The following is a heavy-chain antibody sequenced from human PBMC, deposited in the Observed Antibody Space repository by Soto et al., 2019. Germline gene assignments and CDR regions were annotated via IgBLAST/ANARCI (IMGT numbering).Heavy chain of an antibody. V-gene: IGHV3-30*18. CDR1: GFTFSSYG. J-gene: IGHJ4*02. CDR2: ISYDGSNK. D-gene: IGHD1-26*01. CDR3: AKDYEWELVGFDY. Sequence: GGSLRLSCAASGFTFSSYGMHWVRQAPGKGVEWVAVISYDGSNKYYADSVKGRFTISRDNSKNTLYLQMNSLRAEDTAVYYCAKDYEWELVGFDYWGQGTLVTVSS.